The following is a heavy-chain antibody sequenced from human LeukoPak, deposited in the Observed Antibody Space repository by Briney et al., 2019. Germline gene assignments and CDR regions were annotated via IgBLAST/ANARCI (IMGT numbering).Heavy chain of an antibody. CDR1: GFTFSGSW. Sequence: GGSLRLSCAASGFTFSGSWRCGVAQGPGKGLKGLANINGDGSVENYVASVKGRFTISRDNAKNSLYLEMDSLRAEDTALYFCVRDRAFSTFDYWGQGTLVTVSS. CDR2: INGDGSVE. D-gene: IGHD2/OR15-2a*01. J-gene: IGHJ4*02. V-gene: IGHV3-7*01. CDR3: VRDRAFSTFDY.